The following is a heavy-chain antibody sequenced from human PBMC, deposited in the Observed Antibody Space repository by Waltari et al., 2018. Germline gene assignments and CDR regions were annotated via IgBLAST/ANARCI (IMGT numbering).Heavy chain of an antibody. CDR2: IYYSGST. Sequence: QVQLQESGPGLVKPSETLSLTCTVSGGSISSYYWSWIRQPPGKGLEWIGYIYYSGSTNYNPSLKSRVTISVDTSKNQFSLNLSSVTAADTAVYYCASYNWNYAWFDPWGQGTLVTVSS. CDR3: ASYNWNYAWFDP. D-gene: IGHD1-7*01. V-gene: IGHV4-59*12. CDR1: GGSISSYY. J-gene: IGHJ5*02.